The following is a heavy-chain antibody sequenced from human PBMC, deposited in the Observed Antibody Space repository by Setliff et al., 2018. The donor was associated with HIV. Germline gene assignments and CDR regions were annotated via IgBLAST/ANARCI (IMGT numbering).Heavy chain of an antibody. Sequence: SETLSLTCAVYGGSFSGYYWSWIRQPPGKGLEWIGEIIHSGSTNYNPSLKSRVTISVDTSKNQFSLKLSSVTAADTAVYYCARRSGWSEDFWGQGTLVTVSS. CDR3: ARRSGWSEDF. V-gene: IGHV4-34*12. D-gene: IGHD6-19*01. CDR2: IIHSGST. J-gene: IGHJ4*02. CDR1: GGSFSGYY.